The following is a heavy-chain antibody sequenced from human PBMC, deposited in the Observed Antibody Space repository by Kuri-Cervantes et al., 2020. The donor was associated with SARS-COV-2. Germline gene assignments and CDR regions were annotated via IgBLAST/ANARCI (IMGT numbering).Heavy chain of an antibody. CDR1: GFTFSSYA. D-gene: IGHD6-13*01. J-gene: IGHJ4*02. CDR2: IWYDGSNK. V-gene: IGHV3-33*08. Sequence: LSLTCAASGFTFSSYAMHWVRQAPGKGLEWVAVIWYDGSNKYYADSVKGRFTISRDNSKNTLYLQMSSLRAEDTAVYYCARGIRGSWYVFDYWGQGTLVTVSS. CDR3: ARGIRGSWYVFDY.